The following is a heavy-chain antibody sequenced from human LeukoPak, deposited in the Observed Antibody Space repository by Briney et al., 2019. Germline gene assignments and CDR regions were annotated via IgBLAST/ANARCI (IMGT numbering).Heavy chain of an antibody. J-gene: IGHJ6*03. D-gene: IGHD6-13*01. CDR1: GYTFTSYD. V-gene: IGHV1-8*01. CDR3: ARVIAAAGRGYYYYYYMDV. CDR2: MNPNSGNT. Sequence: ASVKVSCKASGYTFTSYDINWVRQATGQGLEWMGWMNPNSGNTGYAQKFQGRVTMTRNTSISTAYMELSSLRSDDTAVYYCARVIAAAGRGYYYYYYMDVWGKGTTVTVSS.